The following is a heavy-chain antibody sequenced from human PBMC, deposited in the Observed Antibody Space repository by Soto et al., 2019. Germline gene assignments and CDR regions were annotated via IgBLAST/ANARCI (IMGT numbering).Heavy chain of an antibody. CDR2: IIPILNTA. CDR1: GGTFSSYS. Sequence: QVHLVQSGAEVKKPGSSVRVSCKTSGGTFSSYSFTWVRQAPGQGLEWMGEIIPILNTANFAQKFQSRVTSTADEPTSTVYMDLSSLSPDDTAVCYCVRVDYDSTYGFYYYGLDVWGKGSTVTVSS. D-gene: IGHD3-10*01. CDR3: VRVDYDSTYGFYYYGLDV. J-gene: IGHJ6*04. V-gene: IGHV1-69*01.